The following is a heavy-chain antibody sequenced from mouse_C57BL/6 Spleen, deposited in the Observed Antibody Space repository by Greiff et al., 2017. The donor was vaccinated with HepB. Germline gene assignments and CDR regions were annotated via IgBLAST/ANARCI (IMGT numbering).Heavy chain of an antibody. Sequence: EVKVEESGPGLVKPSQSLSLTCSVTGYSITSGYYWNWIRQFPGNKLEWMGYISYDGSNNYNPSLKNRISITRDTSKNQFFLKLNSVTTEDTATYYCARGGGNGYFDVWGTGTTVTVSS. CDR1: GYSITSGYY. D-gene: IGHD2-1*01. CDR3: ARGGGNGYFDV. J-gene: IGHJ1*03. CDR2: ISYDGSN. V-gene: IGHV3-6*01.